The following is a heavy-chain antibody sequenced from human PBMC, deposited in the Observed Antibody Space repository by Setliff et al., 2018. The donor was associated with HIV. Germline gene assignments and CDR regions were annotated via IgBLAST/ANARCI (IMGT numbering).Heavy chain of an antibody. Sequence: GGSLRLSCAASGFTFSSYGMHWVRQAPGKGLEWVAFIRYDGSNKYYADSVKGRFTISRDNSKNTLYLQMNSLRAEDTAVYYCAKDFKDYVWGSYRSSYFDYWGQGTLVTVSS. CDR1: GFTFSSYG. CDR2: IRYDGSNK. CDR3: AKDFKDYVWGSYRSSYFDY. J-gene: IGHJ4*02. D-gene: IGHD3-16*02. V-gene: IGHV3-30*02.